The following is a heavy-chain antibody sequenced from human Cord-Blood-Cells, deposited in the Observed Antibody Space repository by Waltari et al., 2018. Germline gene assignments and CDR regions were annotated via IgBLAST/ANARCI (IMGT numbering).Heavy chain of an antibody. CDR1: GYTFTGSY. Sequence: QVQLVQSGAEVKKPGASVKLSCKASGYTFTGSYMHWVRQAPGQGLEWMGWINPNSGGTNYAQKFQGRVTMTRDTSISTAYMELSRLRSDDTAVYYCAREQRIVVVPAAPAWFDPWGQGTLVTVSS. CDR3: AREQRIVVVPAAPAWFDP. D-gene: IGHD2-2*01. V-gene: IGHV1-2*02. J-gene: IGHJ5*02. CDR2: INPNSGGT.